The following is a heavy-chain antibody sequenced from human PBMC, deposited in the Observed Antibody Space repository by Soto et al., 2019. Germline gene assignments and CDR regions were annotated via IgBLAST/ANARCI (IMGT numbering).Heavy chain of an antibody. Sequence: SETLSLTCSVSGDSVSSYNYYWSWIRQSPGKGLEWIGYIYSSGSTNYNPSLKSRVTISVDTSKNQFSLKLTSVTAADTAVYYCARDKITGLFDYWGQGTLVTVSS. CDR3: ARDKITGLFDY. J-gene: IGHJ4*02. CDR1: GDSVSSYNYY. D-gene: IGHD2-8*02. V-gene: IGHV4-61*01. CDR2: IYSSGST.